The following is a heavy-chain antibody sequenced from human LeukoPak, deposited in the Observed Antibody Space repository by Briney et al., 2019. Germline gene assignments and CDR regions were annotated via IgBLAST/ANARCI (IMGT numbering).Heavy chain of an antibody. D-gene: IGHD6-6*01. CDR2: IRYDGGNK. J-gene: IGHJ4*02. CDR1: GFTFSSYG. CDR3: AKYSSSTEDY. V-gene: IGHV3-30*02. Sequence: GGSLRLSXAASGFTFSSYGMHWVRQAPGKGLERVAFIRYDGGNKYYADSVKGRFTISRDNSKNTLYLQMNSLRAEDTAVYYCAKYSSSTEDYWGQGTLVTVSS.